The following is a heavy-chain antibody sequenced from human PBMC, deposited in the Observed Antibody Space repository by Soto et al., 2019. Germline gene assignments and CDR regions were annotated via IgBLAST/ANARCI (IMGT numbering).Heavy chain of an antibody. D-gene: IGHD3-22*01. CDR3: ARGDDNSGYYYPFES. CDR1: GFTSSNYD. CDR2: ISGSGRTI. Sequence: QLGWSLRLSCEASGFTSSNYDMNWVRQAPGKGLEWVSYISGSGRTIYYADSVKGRFTISRDSAKKSLFLQMNSLRAEDTALYYCARGDDNSGYYYPFESWGQGT. V-gene: IGHV3-48*03. J-gene: IGHJ4*02.